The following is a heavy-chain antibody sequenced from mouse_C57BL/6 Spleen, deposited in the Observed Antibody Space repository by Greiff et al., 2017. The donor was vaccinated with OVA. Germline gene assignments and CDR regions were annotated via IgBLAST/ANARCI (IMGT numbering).Heavy chain of an antibody. Sequence: EVQLVESGGDLVKPGGSLKLSCAASGFTFSSYGMSWVRQTPDKRLEWVATISSGGSYTSYPDSVKGRFTISRDNAKNTLYLQMSSLKSEDTAMYYCARHDYSNTGFAYWGQGTLVTVSA. CDR3: ARHDYSNTGFAY. V-gene: IGHV5-6*01. CDR1: GFTFSSYG. CDR2: ISSGGSYT. J-gene: IGHJ3*01. D-gene: IGHD2-5*01.